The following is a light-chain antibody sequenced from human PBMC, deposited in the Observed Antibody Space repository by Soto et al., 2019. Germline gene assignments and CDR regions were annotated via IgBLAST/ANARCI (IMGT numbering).Light chain of an antibody. Sequence: EIVLTQSPATLSLSPGERATLSCGASQSVSSHLAWFQQRRGQAPRLLIYDASIRAPGIPARFSGSGSGTDFTLTISSLEPEDFAVYYCQQRNNWPSVTFGQGTRLEIK. V-gene: IGKV3-11*01. J-gene: IGKJ5*01. CDR1: QSVSSH. CDR2: DAS. CDR3: QQRNNWPSVT.